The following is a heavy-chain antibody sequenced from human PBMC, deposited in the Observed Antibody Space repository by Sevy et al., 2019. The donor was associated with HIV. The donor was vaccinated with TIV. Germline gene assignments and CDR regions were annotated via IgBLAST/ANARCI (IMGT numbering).Heavy chain of an antibody. CDR1: GFSFISYG. V-gene: IGHV3-30*18. CDR3: AKDMYTGGYLEDYFDS. D-gene: IGHD1-26*01. Sequence: GGSLRLSCAASGFSFISYGMHWVRQAPGKGLEWVAVVSYEGSNKKYADSVKGRFTISRDNSKNTLYLQMNSLRAEDTAAYYCAKDMYTGGYLEDYFDSWGQGTLVTVSS. CDR2: VSYEGSNK. J-gene: IGHJ4*02.